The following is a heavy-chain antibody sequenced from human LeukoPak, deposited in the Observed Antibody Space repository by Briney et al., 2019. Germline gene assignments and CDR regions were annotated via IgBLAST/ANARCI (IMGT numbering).Heavy chain of an antibody. D-gene: IGHD1-26*01. CDR3: ARGPRSYMVDY. V-gene: IGHV4-30-2*01. J-gene: IGHJ4*02. CDR2: IYRSGST. CDR1: GGSISSGGYS. Sequence: SQTLSLTCAVSGGSISSGGYSWSWIRQPPGKGLEWIGYIYRSGSTYYNPSLKSRVTISVDRSKNQFSLKLSSVTAADTAVYYCARGPRSYMVDYWGQGTLVTVSS.